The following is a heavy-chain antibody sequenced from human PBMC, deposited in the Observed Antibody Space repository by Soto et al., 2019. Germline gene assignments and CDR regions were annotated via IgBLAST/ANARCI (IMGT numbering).Heavy chain of an antibody. CDR3: AARDDFWSGYLDY. CDR2: IYYSGST. D-gene: IGHD3-3*01. J-gene: IGHJ4*02. Sequence: SETLSLTCTVSGGSISSYYWSWIRQPPGKGLVWIGYIYYSGSTNYNPSLKSRVTISVDTSKNQFSLKLSSVTAADTAVYYCAARDDFWSGYLDYWGQGTLVTVSS. V-gene: IGHV4-59*01. CDR1: GGSISSYY.